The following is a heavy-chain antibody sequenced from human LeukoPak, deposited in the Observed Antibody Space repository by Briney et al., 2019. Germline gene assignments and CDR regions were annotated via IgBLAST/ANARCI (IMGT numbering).Heavy chain of an antibody. CDR2: VYHSGST. J-gene: IGHJ4*02. CDR3: ARNDSSGYFDY. Sequence: SETLSLTCAVSDYSISSGNYWGWIRQPPGKGLEWIGSVYHSGSTHSSPSLTSRVTIAVDTSKNQFSLKLSSVTAADTAVYYCARNDSSGYFDYWGQGTLVTVSS. V-gene: IGHV4-38-2*01. D-gene: IGHD3-22*01. CDR1: DYSISSGNY.